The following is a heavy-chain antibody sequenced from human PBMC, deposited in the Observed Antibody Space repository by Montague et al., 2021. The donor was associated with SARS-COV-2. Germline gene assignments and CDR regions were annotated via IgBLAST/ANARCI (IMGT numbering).Heavy chain of an antibody. V-gene: IGHV3-33*06. CDR1: GFTFSSYD. Sequence: SLRLSCAASGFTFSSYDMHWVRQAPGKGLEWVAVIWYDGSNQYYGDSVKGRFTISRDNSKNTLYLQMNSLRAEDTAVYYCAKSDSSSPYFDYWGQGTLVTGSS. CDR2: IWYDGSNQ. CDR3: AKSDSSSPYFDY. D-gene: IGHD6-6*01. J-gene: IGHJ4*02.